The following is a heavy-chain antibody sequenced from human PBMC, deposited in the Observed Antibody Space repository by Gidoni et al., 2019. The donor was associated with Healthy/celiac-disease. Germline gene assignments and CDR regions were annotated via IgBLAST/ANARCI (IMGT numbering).Heavy chain of an antibody. D-gene: IGHD3-22*01. Sequence: QVQLVESGGGVVQPGRSLRLSCAASGFTFSSYAMHWVRQAPGKGLEWVAVISYDGSNKYYADSVKGRFTISRDNSKNTLYLQMNSLRAEDTAVYYCARGMSGKDYYDSSGYYGAFDIWGQGTMVTVSS. CDR2: ISYDGSNK. CDR3: ARGMSGKDYYDSSGYYGAFDI. V-gene: IGHV3-30-3*01. CDR1: GFTFSSYA. J-gene: IGHJ3*02.